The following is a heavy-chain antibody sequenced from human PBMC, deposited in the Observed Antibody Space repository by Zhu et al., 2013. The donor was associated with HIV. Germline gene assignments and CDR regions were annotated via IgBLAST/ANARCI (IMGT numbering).Heavy chain of an antibody. Sequence: QVQLVQSGAEVKKPGASVNVSCKASGYTFTGYYMHWVRQAPGQGLEWVGWISVYNGNTNYAQKFQGRVTMTTDTSTSTAYMELRSLRSDDTAVYYCARDLYSTSSRPFDIWGQGTMVTVSS. D-gene: IGHD6-6*01. CDR1: GYTFTGYY. CDR2: ISVYNGNT. V-gene: IGHV1-18*04. CDR3: ARDLYSTSSRPFDI. J-gene: IGHJ3*02.